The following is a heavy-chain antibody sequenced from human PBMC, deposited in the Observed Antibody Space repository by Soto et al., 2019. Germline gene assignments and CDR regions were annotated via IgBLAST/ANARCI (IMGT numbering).Heavy chain of an antibody. J-gene: IGHJ4*02. V-gene: IGHV1-3*01. CDR1: GYTFTSYA. Sequence: GASVKVSCKASGYTFTSYAVHWVRQAPGQRLEWMGWINAGNGNTKYSQKLQGRVTITRDTSASTAYMELSSLRSEDTAVYYCARVPAAMHPSFDYWGQGTLVTVSS. CDR3: ARVPAAMHPSFDY. D-gene: IGHD2-2*01. CDR2: INAGNGNT.